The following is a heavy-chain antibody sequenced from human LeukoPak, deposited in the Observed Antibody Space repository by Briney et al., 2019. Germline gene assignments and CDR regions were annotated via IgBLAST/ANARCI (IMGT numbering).Heavy chain of an antibody. CDR1: GFTFSRYS. Sequence: GGSLRLSCAASGFTFSRYSMNWVRQAPGKGLEWVSCITGNSEYIFYTDSVKGRFTISRDNAKNSLYLQMNSLRAEDTAVYFCAKFRGHYGDSVYYFDSWGQGALVTVSS. CDR3: AKFRGHYGDSVYYFDS. D-gene: IGHD3-10*01. CDR2: ITGNSEYI. V-gene: IGHV3-21*01. J-gene: IGHJ4*02.